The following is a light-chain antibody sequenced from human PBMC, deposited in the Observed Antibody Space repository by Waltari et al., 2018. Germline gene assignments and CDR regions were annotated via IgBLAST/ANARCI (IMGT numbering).Light chain of an antibody. CDR2: DVS. CDR1: SSDLGGYSF. J-gene: IGLJ1*01. CDR3: SSYTSIIPPFL. Sequence: QPALTQPASVSGSPGQSITISCTRSSSDLGGYSFVSCYPQHPGKAPKLMIYDVSHRPSGVSNRFSGSKSGNTASLTISGLQPEDEADYYCSSYTSIIPPFLFGTGTKVTVL. V-gene: IGLV2-14*01.